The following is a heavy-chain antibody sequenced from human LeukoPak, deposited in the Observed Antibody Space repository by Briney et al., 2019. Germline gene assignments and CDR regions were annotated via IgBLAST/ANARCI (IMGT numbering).Heavy chain of an antibody. CDR1: GGSISSSSYY. V-gene: IGHV4-39*01. D-gene: IGHD5-12*01. Sequence: SETLSLTCTVSGGSISSSSYYWGWIRQPPGKGLEWIGSIYYSGTTYYNPSLKSRVAISVDTSKNQFSPKLSSVTAADTAVYYCARAPVATPSEFDYWGQGTLVTVSS. CDR2: IYYSGTT. CDR3: ARAPVATPSEFDY. J-gene: IGHJ4*02.